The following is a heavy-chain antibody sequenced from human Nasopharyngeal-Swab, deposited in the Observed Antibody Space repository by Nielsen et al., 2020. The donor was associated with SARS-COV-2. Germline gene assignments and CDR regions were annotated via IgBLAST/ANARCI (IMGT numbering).Heavy chain of an antibody. D-gene: IGHD5-18*01. CDR2: IDWDDDK. CDR3: ARLRGYSYGIDY. J-gene: IGHJ4*02. Sequence: WIRQPPGKALEWLALIDWDDDKYYSTSLKTRLTISKDTFKNQVVLTMTNMDPVDTATYYCARLRGYSYGIDYWGQGTLVTVSS. V-gene: IGHV2-70*01.